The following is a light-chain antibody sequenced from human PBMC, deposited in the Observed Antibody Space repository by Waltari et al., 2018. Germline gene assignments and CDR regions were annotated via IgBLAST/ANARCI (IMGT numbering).Light chain of an antibody. CDR2: RNQ. CDR1: SSNIGSNY. J-gene: IGLJ3*02. CDR3: GTWDGSLSAWV. V-gene: IGLV1-47*01. Sequence: QSVLTQPPSASGTPGQRVTISCSGSSSNIGSNYVCWYPQVPGTAPQLLIYRNQPPPFGVPDPFPCPQACTSASLAISGLRSEDEADYYCGTWDGSLSAWVFGGGTKLTVL.